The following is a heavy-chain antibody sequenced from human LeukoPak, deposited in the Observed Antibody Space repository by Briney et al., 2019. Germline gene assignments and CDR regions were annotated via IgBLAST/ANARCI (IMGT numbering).Heavy chain of an antibody. CDR3: ARSRGAGPGAYFDY. D-gene: IGHD6-19*01. J-gene: IGHJ4*02. CDR2: IDGDGSST. Sequence: GGSLRLSCAASGFTFSSYWMQWVRQAPGKGLVWVSRIDGDGSSTNYADSVKGRFTISRDNAKNSLYLQMNSLRAEDTAVYYCARSRGAGPGAYFDYWGQGTLITVSS. V-gene: IGHV3-74*01. CDR1: GFTFSSYW.